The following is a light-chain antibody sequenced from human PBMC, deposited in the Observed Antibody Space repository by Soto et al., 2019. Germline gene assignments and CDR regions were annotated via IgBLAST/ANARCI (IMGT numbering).Light chain of an antibody. V-gene: IGLV2-11*01. Sequence: QSALIQPPSVSGSPGQSVTISCTGTSSDVGSYDYVSWYQQHPGTVPKPMIYNVNTRPSGVPDRFSGSKSGNTASMTISGLQAEDEADYYCQSYDSSLSALVFGGGTKLTVL. CDR3: QSYDSSLSALV. CDR2: NVN. J-gene: IGLJ2*01. CDR1: SSDVGSYDY.